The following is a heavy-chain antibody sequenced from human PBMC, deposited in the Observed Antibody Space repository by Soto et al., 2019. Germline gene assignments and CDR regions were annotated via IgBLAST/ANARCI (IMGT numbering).Heavy chain of an antibody. Sequence: PSETLSLTCTVSGGSISSSNWWSWVRQAPGTGLEWIGEIYHSGSTNYNPSLKSRVTISVDTSKNQFSLKLSSVTAADTAVYYCARELSSSWYGRGDYYGMDVWGQGTTVTVSS. CDR1: GGSISSSNW. CDR3: ARELSSSWYGRGDYYGMDV. D-gene: IGHD6-13*01. V-gene: IGHV4-4*02. J-gene: IGHJ6*02. CDR2: IYHSGST.